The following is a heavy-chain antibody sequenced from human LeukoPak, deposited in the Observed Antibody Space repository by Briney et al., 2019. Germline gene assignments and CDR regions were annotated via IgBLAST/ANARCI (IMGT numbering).Heavy chain of an antibody. CDR3: ARTRTSYYYYMDV. CDR1: GGSLSGYY. V-gene: IGHV4-34*01. CDR2: INHSGST. J-gene: IGHJ6*03. Sequence: PSETLSLTCAVYGGSLSGYYWSWIRAPPGEGVEWIGEINHSGSTNYNPSLKSRVTISVDTSKNQFSLKLSSVTAADTAVYYCARTRTSYYYYMDVWGKGTTVTVSS. D-gene: IGHD2-8*01.